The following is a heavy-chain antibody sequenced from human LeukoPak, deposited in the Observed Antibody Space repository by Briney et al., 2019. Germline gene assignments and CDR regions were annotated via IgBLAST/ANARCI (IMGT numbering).Heavy chain of an antibody. CDR2: IWYDGSNK. CDR1: GFTFSSYG. V-gene: IGHV3-33*01. Sequence: GGSLRLSCAASGFTFSSYGMHWVRQAPGKGLEWVAVIWYDGSNKYYADSVKGRFTISRDNSKNTLYLQMNSLRAEDTAVYYCARDRYGSGGMGFDYWGQGTLVTVSS. J-gene: IGHJ4*02. D-gene: IGHD3-10*01. CDR3: ARDRYGSGGMGFDY.